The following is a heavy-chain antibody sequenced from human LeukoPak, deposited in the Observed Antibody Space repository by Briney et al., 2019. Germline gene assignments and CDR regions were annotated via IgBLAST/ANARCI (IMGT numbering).Heavy chain of an antibody. J-gene: IGHJ4*02. Sequence: PSETLSLTXAVYGGSFSGYYWSWIRQPPGKGLEWIGEINHSGSTNYNPSLKSRVTISVDTSKNQFSLKLSSVTAADTAVYYCARGRYYYDSSGYLDYWGQGTLVTVSS. CDR3: ARGRYYYDSSGYLDY. CDR2: INHSGST. V-gene: IGHV4-34*01. CDR1: GGSFSGYY. D-gene: IGHD3-22*01.